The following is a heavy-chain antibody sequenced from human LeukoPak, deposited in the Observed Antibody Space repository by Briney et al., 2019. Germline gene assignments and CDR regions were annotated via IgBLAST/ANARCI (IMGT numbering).Heavy chain of an antibody. J-gene: IGHJ4*02. D-gene: IGHD5-18*01. Sequence: PSETLSLTCAVYGGSFSGYYWSWVRQPPGKGLEWIGEINHSGSTNYNPSLTSRGTISVDTSKKHFSLKLSSVPAADTAVYYCARGRGYSSNIFDYWGQGTLVTVSS. CDR3: ARGRGYSSNIFDY. CDR1: GGSFSGYY. CDR2: INHSGST. V-gene: IGHV4-34*01.